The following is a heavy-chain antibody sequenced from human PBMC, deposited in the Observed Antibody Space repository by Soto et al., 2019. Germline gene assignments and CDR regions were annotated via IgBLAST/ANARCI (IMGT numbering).Heavy chain of an antibody. Sequence: PGGSLRLSCATSGFTFSSYAMSWVRQAPGKGLEWVSGISDSGGSTYYADSVKGRFTISRDNSKDTLYLQMNSLRAEDTAVYYCASSGAWFGGGYFDHWRPGTLVTGSS. V-gene: IGHV3-23*01. J-gene: IGHJ4*02. CDR1: GFTFSSYA. CDR3: ASSGAWFGGGYFDH. D-gene: IGHD3-10*01. CDR2: ISDSGGST.